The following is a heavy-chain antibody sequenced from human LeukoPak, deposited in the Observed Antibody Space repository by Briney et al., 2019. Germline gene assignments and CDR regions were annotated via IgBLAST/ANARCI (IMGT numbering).Heavy chain of an antibody. V-gene: IGHV3-23*01. CDR1: GFTFSSYA. CDR2: ISGSGGST. D-gene: IGHD2-21*01. Sequence: GGSLRLSCAASGFTFSSYAMSWVRQAPGKGLEWVSAISGSGGSTYYADSVKGRFTISRDNSKNTLYLQMNSLRAEDTVVYYCAKFLPTHIVVANYYFDYWGQGTLVTVSS. J-gene: IGHJ4*02. CDR3: AKFLPTHIVVANYYFDY.